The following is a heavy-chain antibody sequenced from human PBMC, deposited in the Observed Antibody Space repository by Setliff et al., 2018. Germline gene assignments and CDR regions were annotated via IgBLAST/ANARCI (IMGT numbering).Heavy chain of an antibody. V-gene: IGHV4-39*01. CDR2: IYNSGST. J-gene: IGHJ4*02. CDR1: GGSISSSTNY. Sequence: SETLSLTCTVSGGSISSSTNYWGWIRQPPGKGLEWIGSIYNSGSTYYNPSLKSRVSISVDTSKNQFSLKLSSVTAADTAVYYCARRYNFWSGYFDYWGQGTLVTVSS. D-gene: IGHD3-3*01. CDR3: ARRYNFWSGYFDY.